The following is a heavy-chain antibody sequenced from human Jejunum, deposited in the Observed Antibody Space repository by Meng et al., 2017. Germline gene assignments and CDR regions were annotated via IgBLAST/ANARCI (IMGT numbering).Heavy chain of an antibody. Sequence: GGSLRLSCAASGFPFSTYSMHWVRQAPGKGLVWVSQIKPDGNTISYADSVRGRFTISRDNAKSTLYLEMNSLRAEDAAVYYWARDNDWVVWDYWGRGTLVTVSS. D-gene: IGHD1-1*01. CDR3: ARDNDWVVWDY. CDR1: GFPFSTYS. V-gene: IGHV3-74*01. CDR2: IKPDGNTI. J-gene: IGHJ4*01.